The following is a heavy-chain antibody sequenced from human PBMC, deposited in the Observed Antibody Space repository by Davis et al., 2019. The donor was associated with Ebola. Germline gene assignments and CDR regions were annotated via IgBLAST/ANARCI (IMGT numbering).Heavy chain of an antibody. V-gene: IGHV4-39*01. D-gene: IGHD2-15*01. CDR3: ARQDCTGGGCYFQPIGREFDY. Sequence: PSETLSLTCSVSGGSISSSDYYWAWIRQPPGKGLEWIGSFYYATGSYYNPALKSRVTISEDTSKNQLSLKMTSVTAADTAIYYCARQDCTGGGCYFQPIGREFDYWGKGTQVAVSS. CDR1: GGSISSSDYY. CDR2: FYYATGS. J-gene: IGHJ4*02.